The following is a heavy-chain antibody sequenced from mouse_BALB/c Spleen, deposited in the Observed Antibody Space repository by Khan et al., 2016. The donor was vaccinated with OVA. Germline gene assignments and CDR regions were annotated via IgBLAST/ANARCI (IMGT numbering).Heavy chain of an antibody. Sequence: EVELVESGGGLVKSGGSLKLSCATSGFTFSNYAMSWVRQTPAKRLEWVASISSGGRTSSPARVKGRFTISRDNARNILYLQMSSLRSEDTAIYYCARDYWFAYWGQGTLVTVSA. CDR3: ARDYWFAY. J-gene: IGHJ3*01. CDR2: ISSGGRT. V-gene: IGHV5-6-5*01. CDR1: GFTFSNYA.